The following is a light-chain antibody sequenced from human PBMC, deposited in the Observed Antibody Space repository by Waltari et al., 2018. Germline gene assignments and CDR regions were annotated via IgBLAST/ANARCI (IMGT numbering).Light chain of an antibody. Sequence: DIVLTQSPDSLAVSLGARATINCKSSQSLLDTSNNKNYLAWYRQKPGQPPQLLFYWASTRNSGVPGRLSGGGSGSDFTLTISGLQADDVAVYYCQQYSGSPLTFGGGTKVEIE. V-gene: IGKV4-1*01. CDR2: WAS. CDR1: QSLLDTSNNKNY. CDR3: QQYSGSPLT. J-gene: IGKJ4*01.